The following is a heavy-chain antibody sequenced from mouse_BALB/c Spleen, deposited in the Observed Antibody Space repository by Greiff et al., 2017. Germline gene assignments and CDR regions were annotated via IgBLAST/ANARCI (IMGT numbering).Heavy chain of an antibody. D-gene: IGHD2-4*01. CDR2: INPSNGGT. CDR1: GYTFTSYY. V-gene: IGHV1S81*02. Sequence: VHLVESGAELVKPGASVKLSCKASGYTFTSYYMYWVKQRPGQGLEWIGEINPSNGGTNFNEKFKSKATLTVDKSSSTAYMQLSSLTSEDSAVYYSTRYYDILYYAMDYWGQGTSVTVTS. CDR3: TRYYDILYYAMDY. J-gene: IGHJ4*01.